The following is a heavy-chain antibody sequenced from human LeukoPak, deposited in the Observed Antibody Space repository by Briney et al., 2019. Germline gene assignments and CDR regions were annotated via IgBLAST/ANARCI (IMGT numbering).Heavy chain of an antibody. V-gene: IGHV3-64*01. CDR1: GFTFSTYA. J-gene: IGHJ4*02. Sequence: SGGSLRLSCVASGFTFSTYAMHWVRQGPGKRLEYVAAISTNGDGTYYANSVRGRFTISRDNSKNTLYLQMGSLRAEDMAVYYCARYSGSCYNSWGQGTLVTVSS. D-gene: IGHD2-15*01. CDR2: ISTNGDGT. CDR3: ARYSGSCYNS.